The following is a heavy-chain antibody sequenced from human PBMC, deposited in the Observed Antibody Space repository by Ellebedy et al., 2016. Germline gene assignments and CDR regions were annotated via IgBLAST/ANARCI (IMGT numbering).Heavy chain of an antibody. J-gene: IGHJ5*01. CDR1: GDSTYSSNFY. V-gene: IGHV4-39*07. CDR3: ATDRDRRWFYF. Sequence: SETLSLXCSVSGDSTYSSNFYWGWVRQPPGKGLEWIGSMSSNGSTYYNPSLKSRVTMSVDTSQFSLKLTSVTAADTAVYYCATDRDRRWFYFWGQGTLVTVSS. CDR2: MSSNGST.